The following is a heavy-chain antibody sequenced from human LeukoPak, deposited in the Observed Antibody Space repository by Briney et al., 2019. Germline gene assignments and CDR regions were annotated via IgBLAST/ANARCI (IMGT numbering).Heavy chain of an antibody. CDR1: GYSFTSYW. V-gene: IGHV5-51*01. CDR3: ARRTGSSWYNDGWFDP. CDR2: IYPGDSDT. D-gene: IGHD6-13*01. Sequence: GESLMISCKGSGYSFTSYWIGWVRQMPGKGLEWMGIIYPGDSDTRYSPSFQGQVTISADKSISTAYLQWSSLKASDTAMYYCARRTGSSWYNDGWFDPWGQGTLVTVSS. J-gene: IGHJ5*02.